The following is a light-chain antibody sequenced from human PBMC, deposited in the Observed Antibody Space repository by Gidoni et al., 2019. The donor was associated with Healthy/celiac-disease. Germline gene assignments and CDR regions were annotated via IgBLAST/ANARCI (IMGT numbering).Light chain of an antibody. V-gene: IGKV2-30*01. CDR3: KQGTLPGA. CDR2: QVP. Sequence: DVVMTQSRLSMPVTLGQPASISCRSSQSLVYSVGNSYVNWFQQRPGQSPRLLVYQVPNRDSGASDIFSGSWSGTVSPPNISMVDADAVAFYYCKQGTLPGAFGQGTKVEIK. J-gene: IGKJ1*01. CDR1: QSLVYSVGNSY.